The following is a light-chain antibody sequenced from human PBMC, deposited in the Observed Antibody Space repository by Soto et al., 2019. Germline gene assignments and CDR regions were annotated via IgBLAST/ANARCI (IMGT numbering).Light chain of an antibody. CDR3: QQYKTYSRT. V-gene: IGKV1-5*03. CDR1: QNITTW. Sequence: DIQMTQSPSTLSASVGDRITITCRSSQNITTWLAWYQQIPGKAPKLLIYAGSTLQRGVPSRFSGSGSGTEFTLTISSLQPDDFATFYCQQYKTYSRTFGQGTTVEVK. CDR2: AGS. J-gene: IGKJ1*01.